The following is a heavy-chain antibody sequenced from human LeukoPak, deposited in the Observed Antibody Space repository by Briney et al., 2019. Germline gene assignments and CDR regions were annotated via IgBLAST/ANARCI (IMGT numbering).Heavy chain of an antibody. V-gene: IGHV4-34*01. D-gene: IGHD5/OR15-5a*01. CDR1: GGSFSGYY. Sequence: SETLSLTCAVYGGSFSGYYWTWIRQPPGKGLEWIGEINHSGSTNYNPSLKSRVTISIDTSKNQFSLILSSVTAADTAVYYCARGLSDVYWGQGTLVTVSS. J-gene: IGHJ4*02. CDR2: INHSGST. CDR3: ARGLSDVY.